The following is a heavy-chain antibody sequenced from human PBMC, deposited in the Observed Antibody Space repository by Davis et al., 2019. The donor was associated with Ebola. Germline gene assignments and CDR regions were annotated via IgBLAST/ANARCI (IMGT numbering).Heavy chain of an antibody. J-gene: IGHJ6*02. CDR2: IIPIFGTA. V-gene: IGHV1-69*13. CDR3: ARGRIAAAGTVSIYYYGMDV. CDR1: GGTFSSYA. Sequence: AASVKVSCKASGGTFSSYAISWVRQAPGQGLEWMGGIIPIFGTANYAQKFQGRVTITADESTSTAYMELRSLRSDDTAVYYCARGRIAAAGTVSIYYYGMDVWGQGTTVTVSS. D-gene: IGHD6-13*01.